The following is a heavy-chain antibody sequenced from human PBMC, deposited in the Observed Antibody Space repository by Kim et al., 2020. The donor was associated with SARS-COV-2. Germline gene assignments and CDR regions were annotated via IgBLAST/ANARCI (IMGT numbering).Heavy chain of an antibody. V-gene: IGHV3-23*01. CDR3: AKDVMIVSSYFLGMDV. CDR1: GFTFRNYA. D-gene: IGHD3-22*01. J-gene: IGHJ6*02. CDR2: ISPSGDKT. Sequence: GGSLRLSCAASGFTFRNYAMTWVRQAPGKGLEWVSAISPSGDKTYYADSVKGRFTISRDNSKNTLYVQMNSLRVEDTAMYYCAKDVMIVSSYFLGMDVWGQGTTVTVSS.